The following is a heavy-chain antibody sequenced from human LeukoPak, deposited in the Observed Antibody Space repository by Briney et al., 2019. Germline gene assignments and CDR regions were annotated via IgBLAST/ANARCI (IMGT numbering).Heavy chain of an antibody. CDR3: GRTGDLSDY. D-gene: IGHD7-27*01. Sequence: PGGSLRLSCAASGFTFRSYWMSWVRQAPGRGLEWVANIKEDGSEKYYVDSVKGRFTISRDNAENSLFLQMNSLRAEDTAVYYSGRTGDLSDYWGQGTLVTVSS. CDR1: GFTFRSYW. V-gene: IGHV3-7*01. CDR2: IKEDGSEK. J-gene: IGHJ4*02.